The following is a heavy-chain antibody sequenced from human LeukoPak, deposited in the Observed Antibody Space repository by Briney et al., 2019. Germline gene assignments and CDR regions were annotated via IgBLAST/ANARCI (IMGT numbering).Heavy chain of an antibody. D-gene: IGHD3-10*01. Sequence: PSETLSLTCAVYGGSFSGYYWSWIRQPPGKGLEWIGEINHSGSTNYNRSLKSRVTISVDTSKNQFSLKLSSVTAADTAVYYCARDVLLWFGGGSGWFDPWGQGTLVTVSS. CDR1: GGSFSGYY. CDR2: INHSGST. V-gene: IGHV4-34*01. J-gene: IGHJ5*02. CDR3: ARDVLLWFGGGSGWFDP.